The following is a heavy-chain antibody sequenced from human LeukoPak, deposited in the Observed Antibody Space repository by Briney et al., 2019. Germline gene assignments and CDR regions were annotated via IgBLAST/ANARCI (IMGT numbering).Heavy chain of an antibody. J-gene: IGHJ6*03. V-gene: IGHV6-1*01. D-gene: IGHD3-3*01. CDR1: GDTLSSNRAA. Sequence: SSQTLSLTCALSGDTLSSNRAASDWIRQSPSRGLEWLGRTYYRSKSYNDYAVSVKSRISISTDTSKNQSCLQLNSVTPEDTAVYYWARGGKTIRFLAVHYMDVWGKGTTVIVS. CDR2: TYYRSKSYN. CDR3: ARGGKTIRFLAVHYMDV.